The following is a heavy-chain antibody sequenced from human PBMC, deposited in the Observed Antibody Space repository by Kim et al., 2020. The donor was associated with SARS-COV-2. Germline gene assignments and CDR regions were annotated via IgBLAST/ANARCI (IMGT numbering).Heavy chain of an antibody. Sequence: SETLSLTCTVSGGSISSYYWSWIRQPPGKGLEWIGYIYYSGSTNYNPSFKSRVTISVDTSKNQFSLKLSSVTAADTAVYYCARGILADYATKWGQRTLFTVSS. D-gene: IGHD3-9*01. CDR1: GGSISSYY. V-gene: IGHV4-59*01. CDR3: ARGILADYATK. J-gene: IGHJ4*02. CDR2: IYYSGST.